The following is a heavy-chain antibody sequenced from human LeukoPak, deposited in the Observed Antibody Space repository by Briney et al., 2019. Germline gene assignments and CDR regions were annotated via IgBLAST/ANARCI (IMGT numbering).Heavy chain of an antibody. D-gene: IGHD5-18*01. J-gene: IGHJ4*02. CDR1: AYTFTSYE. V-gene: IGHV1-8*01. CDR2: MNPNSGNT. Sequence: GASVTVSFTSSAYTFTSYEINWVRQAQGQGLEWMGWMNPNSGNTGYAQKFQGRVTMTMNTSIRTAYMELSRLTSEDAAVYYCARGRWWIQEWGQGTLVTVSS. CDR3: ARGRWWIQE.